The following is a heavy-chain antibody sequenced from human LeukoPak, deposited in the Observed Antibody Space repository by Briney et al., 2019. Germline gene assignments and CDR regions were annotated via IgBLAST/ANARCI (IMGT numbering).Heavy chain of an antibody. CDR3: ARLVLGYCSRTSCPSP. CDR2: ISSSSSYI. J-gene: IGHJ5*02. V-gene: IGHV3-21*01. Sequence: PGGSLRLSCAASGFTFSSYSMNWVRQAPGKGLEWVSSISSSSSYIYYADSVKGRFTISRDNSKHTLYLQMNSLRAEDTAVYYCARLVLGYCSRTSCPSPWGQGTLVTVSS. CDR1: GFTFSSYS. D-gene: IGHD2-2*01.